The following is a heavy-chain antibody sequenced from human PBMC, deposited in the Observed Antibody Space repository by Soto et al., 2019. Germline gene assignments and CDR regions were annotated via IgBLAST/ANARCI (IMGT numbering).Heavy chain of an antibody. D-gene: IGHD6-6*01. CDR2: ISAYNGNT. Sequence: ASVKVSCKASGYTFTSYGISWVRQAPGQGLEWMGWISAYNGNTNYAQKLQGRVTMTTDTSTSTAYMELRSLRSDDTAVYYCARDVLGIAARGRFDPWGQGTLVTVSS. V-gene: IGHV1-18*01. J-gene: IGHJ5*02. CDR3: ARDVLGIAARGRFDP. CDR1: GYTFTSYG.